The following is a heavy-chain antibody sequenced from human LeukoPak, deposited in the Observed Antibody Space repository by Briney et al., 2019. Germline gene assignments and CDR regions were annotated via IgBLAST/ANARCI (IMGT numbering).Heavy chain of an antibody. CDR3: ANLSVAVRSRHNWFDP. D-gene: IGHD6-6*01. CDR2: IRYDGSNK. J-gene: IGHJ5*02. Sequence: PGGSLRLSCAASGFTFSNYGMHWVRQAPGKGLEWVAFIRYDGSNKCYADSVKGRFTISRDNSKNTLYLQMNSLRAEDTAVYYCANLSVAVRSRHNWFDPWGQGTLVTVSS. V-gene: IGHV3-30*02. CDR1: GFTFSNYG.